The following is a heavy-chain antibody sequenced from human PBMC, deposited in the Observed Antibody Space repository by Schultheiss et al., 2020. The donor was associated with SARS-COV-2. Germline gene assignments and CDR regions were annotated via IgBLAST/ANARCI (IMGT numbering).Heavy chain of an antibody. V-gene: IGHV4-39*07. CDR3: ARVRSVVPGVNKWFAP. Sequence: SETLSLSCTVSGDSISTSTFSWGWIRQPPGKGLEWIGNIPHSGSPYYNPSLRSRVTISVDTSKNQFFLKLSSVTAVDTAVYYCARVRSVVPGVNKWFAPWGQGILVTVSS. CDR1: GDSISTSTFS. J-gene: IGHJ5*02. CDR2: IPHSGSP. D-gene: IGHD2-2*01.